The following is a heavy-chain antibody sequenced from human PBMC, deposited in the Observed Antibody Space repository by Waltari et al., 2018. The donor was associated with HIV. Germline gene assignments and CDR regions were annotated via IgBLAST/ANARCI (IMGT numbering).Heavy chain of an antibody. Sequence: QVQLQESGPGLVKPSQTLSLTCPVPGGSIRSGSYYRSWIRQPAGKGLEWIGRIYTRGSTNYNPSLKSRVTISVDTSKNQFSLKLSSVTAADTAVYYCARDRNYYYDSSGYFFNAFDIWGQGTMVTVSS. J-gene: IGHJ3*02. CDR2: IYTRGST. D-gene: IGHD3-22*01. CDR1: GGSIRSGSYY. CDR3: ARDRNYYYDSSGYFFNAFDI. V-gene: IGHV4-61*02.